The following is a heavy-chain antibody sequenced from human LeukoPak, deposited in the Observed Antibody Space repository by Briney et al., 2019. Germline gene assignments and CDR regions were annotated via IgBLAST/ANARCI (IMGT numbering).Heavy chain of an antibody. CDR1: GYTFTSYY. J-gene: IGHJ1*01. V-gene: IGHV1-46*01. D-gene: IGHD2-15*01. CDR2: INPSGGST. Sequence: ASVKVSCKASGYTFTSYYMHWVRQAPGQGLEWMGIINPSGGSTSYAQKFQGRVTMTRDTSTSTVYMELSSLRSEDTAVYYCARRSGDCSGGSCYATYFQHRGQGTLVTVSS. CDR3: ARRSGDCSGGSCYATYFQH.